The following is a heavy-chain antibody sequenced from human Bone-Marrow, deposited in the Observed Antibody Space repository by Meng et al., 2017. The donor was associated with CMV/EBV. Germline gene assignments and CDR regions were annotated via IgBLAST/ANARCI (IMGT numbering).Heavy chain of an antibody. V-gene: IGHV3-7*01. Sequence: GESLRLSCAASGFTFSNAWMSWVRQAPGKGLEWVANIKQDGSEKYYVDSVKGRFTISRDNAKNTLYLQMNSLRAEDTAVYYCARDAGYYYYGMDVWGQGTTVTVSS. D-gene: IGHD3-10*01. CDR3: ARDAGYYYYGMDV. CDR2: IKQDGSEK. J-gene: IGHJ6*02. CDR1: GFTFSNAW.